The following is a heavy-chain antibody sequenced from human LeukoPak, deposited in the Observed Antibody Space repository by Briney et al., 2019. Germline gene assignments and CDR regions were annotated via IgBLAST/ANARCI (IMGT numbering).Heavy chain of an antibody. CDR2: ISSSGSTI. CDR3: AKDLIRYYYDTPGAFDI. D-gene: IGHD3-22*01. Sequence: PGGSLRLSCAASGFTFSDYYMSWIRQAPGKGLEWVSYISSSGSTIYYADSVKGRFTISRDNSKNTLYLQMNSLRAEDTAVYYCAKDLIRYYYDTPGAFDIWGQGTMVTVSS. CDR1: GFTFSDYY. V-gene: IGHV3-11*04. J-gene: IGHJ3*02.